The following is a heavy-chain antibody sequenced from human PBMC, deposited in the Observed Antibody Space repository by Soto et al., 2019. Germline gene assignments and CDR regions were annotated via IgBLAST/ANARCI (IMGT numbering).Heavy chain of an antibody. D-gene: IGHD3-22*01. CDR1: GGSTSSYY. CDR2: IYYSGST. J-gene: IGHJ4*02. CDR3: ARDNPDYYDSSGLLDY. Sequence: PSETLSLTCTVSGGSTSSYYWSWIRQPPGKGLEWIGYIYYSGSTNYNPSLKSRVTISVDTSKNQFSLKLSSVTAADTAVYYCARDNPDYYDSSGLLDYWGQGTLVTVSS. V-gene: IGHV4-59*01.